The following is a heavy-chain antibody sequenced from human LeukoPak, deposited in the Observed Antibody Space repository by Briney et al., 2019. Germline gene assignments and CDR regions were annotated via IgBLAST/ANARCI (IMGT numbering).Heavy chain of an antibody. CDR3: ARDGSGRWYFDY. V-gene: IGHV3-33*01. D-gene: IGHD3-10*01. Sequence: GGSLRLSCAASGFTFSSYGMHWVRQAPGKGLEWVAVIWYDGSNKYNADSVKGRFTISRDNSKNTLYLQMNSLRAEDTAVYYCARDGSGRWYFDYWGQGTLVTVSS. CDR2: IWYDGSNK. CDR1: GFTFSSYG. J-gene: IGHJ4*02.